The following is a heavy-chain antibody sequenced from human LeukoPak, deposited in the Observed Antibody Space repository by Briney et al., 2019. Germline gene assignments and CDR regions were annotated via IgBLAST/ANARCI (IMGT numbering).Heavy chain of an antibody. CDR1: GGSFSGYY. J-gene: IGHJ6*03. V-gene: IGHV4-34*01. CDR3: ARGQVPGDYYYYYMDV. Sequence: SETLSLTCAVYGGSFSGYYCSWIRQPPGKGLEWIGEINHSGSTNYNPSLKSRVTISVDTSKNQFSLKLSSVTAADTAVYYCARGQVPGDYYYYYMDVWGKGTTVTVSS. D-gene: IGHD2-8*02. CDR2: INHSGST.